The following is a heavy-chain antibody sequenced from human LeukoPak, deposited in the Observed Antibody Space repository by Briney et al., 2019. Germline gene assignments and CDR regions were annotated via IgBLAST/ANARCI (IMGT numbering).Heavy chain of an antibody. Sequence: PSETLSLTCTVSGGSISSHYWSWIRQPPGKGLEWIGYIYYSGSTNYNPSLKIRVTISVDTSKNQFSLKLSSVTAADTAVYIAMAYWYFDLWGRGTLVTASS. D-gene: IGHD5-18*01. CDR3: MAYWYFDL. CDR1: GGSISSHY. V-gene: IGHV4-59*11. CDR2: IYYSGST. J-gene: IGHJ2*01.